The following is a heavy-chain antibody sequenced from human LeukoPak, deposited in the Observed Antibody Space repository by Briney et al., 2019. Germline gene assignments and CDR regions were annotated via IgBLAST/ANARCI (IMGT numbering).Heavy chain of an antibody. CDR3: ARHTVLHIVGPTR. CDR1: GGSINTYY. CDR2: FYYSGTT. V-gene: IGHV4-39*01. Sequence: PSETLSLTCTVAGGSINTYYWDWIRQPPGKGLEWIGNFYYSGTTYYNPSLKSRVTISVDTSKNQFSLKLSSVTAADTAVYYCARHTVLHIVGPTRWGQGTLVTVSS. J-gene: IGHJ4*02. D-gene: IGHD2-21*01.